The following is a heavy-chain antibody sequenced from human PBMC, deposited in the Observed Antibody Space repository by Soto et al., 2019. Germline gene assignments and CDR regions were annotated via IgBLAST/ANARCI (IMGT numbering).Heavy chain of an antibody. CDR1: GYTFTGYY. Sequence: GASVKVSCRASGYTFTGYYMHGVRQAPGRGLEWMGWINPNSGGTNYAQKFQGRVTMTRDTSISTAYMELSRLKSDDTAVYYCARNASRTHKACPSYDGRDVLGQGTTGNV. J-gene: IGHJ6*01. CDR3: ARNASRTHKACPSYDGRDV. CDR2: INPNSGGT. V-gene: IGHV1-2*02.